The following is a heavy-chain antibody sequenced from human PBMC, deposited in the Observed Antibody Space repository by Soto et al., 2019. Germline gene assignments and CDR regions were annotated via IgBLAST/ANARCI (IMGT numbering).Heavy chain of an antibody. V-gene: IGHV4-31*03. Sequence: SETLSLTCTVSGGSISSGGYYWSWIRQHPGKGLEWIGYIYYSGSTYYNPSLKSRVTISVDTSKNQFSLKLSSVTAADTAVYYCARERVMITFGGVIVPYYFDYWGQGTLVTVS. J-gene: IGHJ4*02. CDR1: GGSISSGGYY. CDR3: ARERVMITFGGVIVPYYFDY. CDR2: IYYSGST. D-gene: IGHD3-16*02.